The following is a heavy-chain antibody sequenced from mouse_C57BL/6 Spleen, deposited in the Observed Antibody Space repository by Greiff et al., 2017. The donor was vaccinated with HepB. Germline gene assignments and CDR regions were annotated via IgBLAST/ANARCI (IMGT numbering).Heavy chain of an antibody. V-gene: IGHV2-2*01. CDR1: GFSLTSYG. J-gene: IGHJ1*03. D-gene: IGHD1-1*01. CDR3: ARNFPYYYGSSYGYCDV. CDR2: IWSGGST. Sequence: VQLQESGPGLVQPSQSLSITCTVSGFSLTSYGVHWVRQSPGKGLEWLGVIWSGGSTDYNSAFISRMSISKDNSKSQVFFKMNSLQADDTAIYYCARNFPYYYGSSYGYCDVWGTGTTVTVSS.